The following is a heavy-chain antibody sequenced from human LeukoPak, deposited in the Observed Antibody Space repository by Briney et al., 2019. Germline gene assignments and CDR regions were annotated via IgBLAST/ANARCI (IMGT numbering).Heavy chain of an antibody. J-gene: IGHJ6*02. D-gene: IGHD2-2*01. CDR1: GGSFSGYY. CDR3: ARGRGLVVVPAAIPPRMDV. CDR2: INHSGST. V-gene: IGHV4-34*01. Sequence: PSETLSLTCAVYGGSFSGYYWSWIRQPPGKGLEWIGEINHSGSTNYNPSLKSRVTISVDTSKNQFSLKLSSVTAADTAVYHCARGRGLVVVPAAIPPRMDVWGQGTTVTVSS.